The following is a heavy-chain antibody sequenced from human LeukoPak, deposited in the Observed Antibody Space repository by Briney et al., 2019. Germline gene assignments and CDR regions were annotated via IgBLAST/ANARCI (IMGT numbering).Heavy chain of an antibody. CDR3: ARAPNGYYPLDY. CDR2: IYYTGSA. J-gene: IGHJ4*02. CDR1: GGSISTHF. Sequence: SETLSLTCTVSGGSISTHFWTWIRQPPGMGLEWIGYIYYTGSANYNPSLKSRVTISLDTSKNQFSLHLSFVTAADTAVYYCARAPNGYYPLDYWGQGTLVTVSS. D-gene: IGHD3-22*01. V-gene: IGHV4-59*11.